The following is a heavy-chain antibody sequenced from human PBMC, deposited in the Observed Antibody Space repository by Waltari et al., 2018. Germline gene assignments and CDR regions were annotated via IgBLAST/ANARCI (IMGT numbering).Heavy chain of an antibody. V-gene: IGHV4-4*02. J-gene: IGHJ4*02. CDR3: ARDRGRGLYLDT. Sequence: QLQLQESGPGLVQPSGTLSLTCAVSGDFASNPYLWNWDRQPPGKGLAWIGQVHGSTGRTNYNPSFASRVTVSLDTYNNQFSLKLTYATAADTAVYYCARDRGRGLYLDTWGPGTLVTVSP. CDR1: GDFASNPYL. CDR2: VHGSTGRT. D-gene: IGHD2-15*01.